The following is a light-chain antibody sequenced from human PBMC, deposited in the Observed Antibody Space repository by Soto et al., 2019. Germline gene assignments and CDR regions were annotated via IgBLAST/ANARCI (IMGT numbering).Light chain of an antibody. CDR3: WQPLQSWT. J-gene: IGKJ1*01. Sequence: DIVMTQSPLSLPVTPGEPASISCRSSQSLLHSNGYNYLDWYLQKPGQSPQLLIYLGSNRASGVPDRFSGSGSGTDFTLKISRVEAEDVGGYYCWQPLQSWTFGQGTKVEIK. CDR2: LGS. CDR1: QSLLHSNGYNY. V-gene: IGKV2-28*01.